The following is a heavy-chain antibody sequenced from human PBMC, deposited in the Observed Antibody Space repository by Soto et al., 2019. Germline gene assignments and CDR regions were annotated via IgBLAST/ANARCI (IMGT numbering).Heavy chain of an antibody. Sequence: NPSETLSLSCTASGGSISSYYWSWIRQPPGKGLEWIGYIYYSGSTNYNPSLKSRVTISVDTSKNQFSLKLSSVTAADTAVYYCASSVAGARHFDYWGQGTLVTVSS. V-gene: IGHV4-59*01. D-gene: IGHD6-19*01. CDR2: IYYSGST. CDR1: GGSISSYY. J-gene: IGHJ4*02. CDR3: ASSVAGARHFDY.